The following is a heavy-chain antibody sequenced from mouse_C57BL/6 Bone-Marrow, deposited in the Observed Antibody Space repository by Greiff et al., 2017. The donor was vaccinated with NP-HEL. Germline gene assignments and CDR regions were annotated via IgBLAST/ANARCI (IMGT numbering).Heavy chain of an antibody. CDR2: ISSGGDYI. V-gene: IGHV5-9-1*02. CDR1: GFTFSSYA. CDR3: TRDRVYYGSSWSYWYFDV. Sequence: EVKVVESGEGLVKPGGSLKLSCAASGFTFSSYAMSWVRQTPEKRLEWVAYISSGGDYIYYADTVKGRFTISRDNARNTLYLQMSSLKSEDTAMYYCTRDRVYYGSSWSYWYFDVWGTGTTVTVSS. J-gene: IGHJ1*03. D-gene: IGHD1-1*01.